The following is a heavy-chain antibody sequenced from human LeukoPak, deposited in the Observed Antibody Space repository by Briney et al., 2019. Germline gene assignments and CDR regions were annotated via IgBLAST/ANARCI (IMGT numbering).Heavy chain of an antibody. CDR1: GFTFSSYG. J-gene: IGHJ4*02. CDR3: GNTRNGVLDF. Sequence: PGGSLRLSCAASGFTFSSYGMHSVRQAPGKGLEWEAVISYDGSNKYYADSVKGRFTISRDNSKNTLYLQMNSLRAEDTAVYYCGNTRNGVLDFWGQGTLVTVSS. D-gene: IGHD4-17*01. CDR2: ISYDGSNK. V-gene: IGHV3-30*18.